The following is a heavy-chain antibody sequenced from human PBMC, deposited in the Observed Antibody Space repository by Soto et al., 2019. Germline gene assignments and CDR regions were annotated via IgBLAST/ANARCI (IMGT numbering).Heavy chain of an antibody. CDR2: IYYSGST. Sequence: QVQLQESGPGLVKPSETLSLTCTVSGGAISSYYWNWIRQPPGKGLEWIGYIYYSGSTNYNPSLKRRVTISVDTSKDQFSLKLSSVPAADTAVYYCARVKKEWLGGWSDAFDIWGQGTMVTVSS. CDR1: GGAISSYY. V-gene: IGHV4-59*01. J-gene: IGHJ3*02. CDR3: ARVKKEWLGGWSDAFDI. D-gene: IGHD6-19*01.